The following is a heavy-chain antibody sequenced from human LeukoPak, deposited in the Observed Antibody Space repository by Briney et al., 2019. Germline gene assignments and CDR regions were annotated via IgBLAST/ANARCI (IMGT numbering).Heavy chain of an antibody. V-gene: IGHV4-30-4*08. Sequence: PSETLSLTCTVSGGSISSGDYYWSWIRQPPGRGLEWIGYIYYSGNTYYNPSLKSRVTISVDTSKNQFSLKLSSVTAADTAVYYCARAVGDFWSGYSAFDIWGQGTMVTVSS. CDR2: IYYSGNT. CDR3: ARAVGDFWSGYSAFDI. CDR1: GGSISSGDYY. J-gene: IGHJ3*02. D-gene: IGHD3-3*01.